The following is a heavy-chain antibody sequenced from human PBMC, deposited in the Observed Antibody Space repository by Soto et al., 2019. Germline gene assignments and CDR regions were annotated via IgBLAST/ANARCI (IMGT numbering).Heavy chain of an antibody. Sequence: GGSLRLSCAASGFTFSSYAMSWVRQAPGKGLEWVSAISGSGGSTYYADSVKGRFTISRDNSKNTLYPQMNSLRAEDPAVDDCAKDLAHDSYYYSYMDVWGKGTTVNISS. V-gene: IGHV3-23*01. J-gene: IGHJ6*03. CDR3: AKDLAHDSYYYSYMDV. CDR1: GFTFSSYA. D-gene: IGHD1-1*01. CDR2: ISGSGGST.